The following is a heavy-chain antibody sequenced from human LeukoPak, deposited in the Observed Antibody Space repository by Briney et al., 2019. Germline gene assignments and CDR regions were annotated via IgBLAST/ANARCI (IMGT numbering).Heavy chain of an antibody. CDR3: ATTFDVWGSHPDY. CDR2: IYYSGNT. Sequence: SETLSLTCTVSGGSISNYYWSWMRQPPGKGLEWIGSIYYSGNTYYNPSLKSRVTISVDTSKNQFSLKLRSVTAADTAVYYCATTFDVWGSHPDYWGQGTLVTVSS. CDR1: GGSISNYY. V-gene: IGHV4-59*05. J-gene: IGHJ4*02. D-gene: IGHD3-16*01.